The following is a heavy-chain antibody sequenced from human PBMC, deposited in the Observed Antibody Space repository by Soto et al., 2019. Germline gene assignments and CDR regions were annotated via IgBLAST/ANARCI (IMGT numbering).Heavy chain of an antibody. D-gene: IGHD6-6*01. V-gene: IGHV4-4*07. Sequence: SETLSLTCAVSRCSISNYYWSWFRQPAGKRLEWIGRFYTNGGTNYNPSLKSRVTMSVDTSNNQFSLKLSSVTAADTAMYYCARRDSSSSGRGFDSWGQGTLVTVSS. J-gene: IGHJ4*02. CDR1: RCSISNYY. CDR3: ARRDSSSSGRGFDS. CDR2: FYTNGGT.